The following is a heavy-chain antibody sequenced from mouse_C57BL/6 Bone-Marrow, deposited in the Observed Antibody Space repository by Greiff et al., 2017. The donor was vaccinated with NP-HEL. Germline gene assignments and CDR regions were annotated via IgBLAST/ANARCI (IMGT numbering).Heavy chain of an antibody. V-gene: IGHV1-50*01. Sequence: QVQLKQPGAELVKPGASVKLSCKASGYTFTSYWMQWVKQRPGQGLEWIGEIDPSDSYTNYNQKFKGKATLTVDTSSSTAYMQLSSLTSEDSAVYYCLITTVVGRDDYWGQGTTLTVSS. CDR2: IDPSDSYT. CDR3: LITTVVGRDDY. CDR1: GYTFTSYW. D-gene: IGHD1-1*01. J-gene: IGHJ2*01.